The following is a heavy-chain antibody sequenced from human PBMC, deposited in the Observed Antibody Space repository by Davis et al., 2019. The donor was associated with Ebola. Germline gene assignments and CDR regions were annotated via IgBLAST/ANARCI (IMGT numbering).Heavy chain of an antibody. CDR2: ISSSSSYI. Sequence: GGSLRLSCAASGFTFSSYSMNWVRQAPGKGLEWVSSISSSSSYIYYADSVKGRFTISRDNAKNSLYLQMNSLRGEDTAFYYCAKGRTIPLALDLWGQGTLVTVSS. V-gene: IGHV3-21*04. D-gene: IGHD2-2*02. J-gene: IGHJ5*02. CDR3: AKGRTIPLALDL. CDR1: GFTFSSYS.